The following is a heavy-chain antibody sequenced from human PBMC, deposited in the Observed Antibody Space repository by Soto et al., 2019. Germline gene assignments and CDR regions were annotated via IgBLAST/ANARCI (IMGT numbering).Heavy chain of an antibody. CDR2: INQSGST. CDR3: ARGLLGYCSGGSCGTYGMDV. J-gene: IGHJ6*02. V-gene: IGHV4-34*01. CDR1: GGTISSYY. Sequence: SETLSLTCTVIGGTISSYYWSRILQPPGAAIEWIGDINQSGSTNYNPSLKSRVTISVDTSKIQFSLKLSSVTAADTAVYYCARGLLGYCSGGSCGTYGMDVWGQGTTVTVSS. D-gene: IGHD2-15*01.